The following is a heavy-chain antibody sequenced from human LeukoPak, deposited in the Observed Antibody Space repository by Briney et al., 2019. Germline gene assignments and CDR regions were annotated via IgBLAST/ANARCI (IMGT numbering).Heavy chain of an antibody. J-gene: IGHJ5*02. Sequence: GGSLRLSCAASGFIFSSYAVSWVRQAPGKGLEWVSSISGSGGNTYYADSVKGRFTISRDNSKNTLYLQMNSLRAEDTAVYYCAKAGVDTNWFDPWGQGALVTVSS. D-gene: IGHD5-18*01. V-gene: IGHV3-23*01. CDR2: ISGSGGNT. CDR1: GFIFSSYA. CDR3: AKAGVDTNWFDP.